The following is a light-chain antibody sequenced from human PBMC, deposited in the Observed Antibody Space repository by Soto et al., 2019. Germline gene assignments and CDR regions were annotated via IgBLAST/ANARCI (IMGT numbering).Light chain of an antibody. Sequence: DIQMTQSPSTLSASVGDRVTITCRASQNINNWLAWYQQKPGKAPKLLIYRASSLANGVPSRFSGRGSGTDFIFTITSLQPDDFASYYCQQYSSDSTFGHGTKVEIK. CDR2: RAS. CDR3: QQYSSDST. J-gene: IGKJ1*01. V-gene: IGKV1-5*03. CDR1: QNINNW.